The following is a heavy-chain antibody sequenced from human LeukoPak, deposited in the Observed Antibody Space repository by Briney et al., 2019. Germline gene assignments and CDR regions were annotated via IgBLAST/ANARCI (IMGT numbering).Heavy chain of an antibody. CDR3: TRLITLRGVDV. CDR1: GGSLSNGNYY. CDR2: IYCSGST. V-gene: IGHV4-39*01. Sequence: SETLSLTYTLSGGSLSNGNYYWGWIRQPPEKELEWIGSIYCSGSTFYRASLKSRATISADTSKNQFSLRLSFVTAADTAVYYCTRLITLRGVDVWGQGTTVIVSS. J-gene: IGHJ6*02. D-gene: IGHD3-10*01.